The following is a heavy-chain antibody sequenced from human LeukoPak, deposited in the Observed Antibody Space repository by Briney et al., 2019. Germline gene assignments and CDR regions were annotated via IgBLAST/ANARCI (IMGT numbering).Heavy chain of an antibody. V-gene: IGHV3-48*01. Sequence: GGSLRLSCAASGFTFSSYSMNWVRQAPGKGLEWVSYISSSSSTIYYADSVKGRFTISRDNAKNSLYLQMNSLRAEDTAVYYCARGSLFSGGDFDYWGQGTLVTVSS. D-gene: IGHD3-10*01. CDR1: GFTFSSYS. CDR2: ISSSSSTI. J-gene: IGHJ4*02. CDR3: ARGSLFSGGDFDY.